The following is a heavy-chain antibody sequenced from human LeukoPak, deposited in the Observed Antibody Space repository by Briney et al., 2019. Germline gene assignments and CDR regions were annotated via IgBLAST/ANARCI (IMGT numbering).Heavy chain of an antibody. D-gene: IGHD6-19*01. V-gene: IGHV4-39*01. Sequence: SETLSLTCTVSGGSISSSSYYWGWIRHPPGKGLEWIGSIYYSGSTYYNPSLKSRVTISVDTSKNQFSLKLSSVTAADTAVYYCARGRSVAGPYYFDYWGQGTLVTVSS. CDR3: ARGRSVAGPYYFDY. CDR1: GGSISSSSYY. CDR2: IYYSGST. J-gene: IGHJ4*02.